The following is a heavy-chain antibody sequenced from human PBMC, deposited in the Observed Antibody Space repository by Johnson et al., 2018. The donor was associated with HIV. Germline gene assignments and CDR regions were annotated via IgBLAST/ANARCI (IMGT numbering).Heavy chain of an antibody. J-gene: IGHJ3*02. CDR3: AKDQGKAVAAPDAFDS. CDR2: ISGSGGST. CDR1: GFTFSSYA. D-gene: IGHD6-19*01. Sequence: VQLVESGGGLVQPGGSLRLSCAASGFTFSSYAMSWVRQAPGKGLEWVSAISGSGGSTYYADSVKGRFTISRDNSKNTLYLQMNSLRAEDTAVYYCAKDQGKAVAAPDAFDSWGQGTMVTVSS. V-gene: IGHV3-23*04.